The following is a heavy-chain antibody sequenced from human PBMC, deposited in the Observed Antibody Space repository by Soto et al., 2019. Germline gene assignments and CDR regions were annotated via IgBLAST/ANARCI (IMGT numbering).Heavy chain of an antibody. V-gene: IGHV1-69*01. J-gene: IGHJ5*02. CDR3: ARGKYCSGGSCYSDWFDP. Sequence: QVQLVQSGGEVKKPGSSVKVSCKASGGTFRSYAISWVRQAPGQGLEWMGGIIPIFGTANYAQKFQGRVTITADESTSTAYMELSSLRSEDTAVYYCARGKYCSGGSCYSDWFDPWGQGTLVTVSS. CDR2: IIPIFGTA. CDR1: GGTFRSYA. D-gene: IGHD2-15*01.